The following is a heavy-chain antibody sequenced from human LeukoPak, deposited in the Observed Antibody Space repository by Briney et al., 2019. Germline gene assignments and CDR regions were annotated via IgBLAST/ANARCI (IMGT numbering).Heavy chain of an antibody. CDR1: GFTFSSYG. D-gene: IGHD1-26*01. J-gene: IGHJ4*02. Sequence: GGSLRLSCAASGFTFSSYGMHWVRQAPGKGLEWVAFIRYDGSNKYYADSVKGRFTISRDDSKNTLYLQMNSLRAEDTAVYYCAKSIALNSGSLGNWGQGTLVTVSS. V-gene: IGHV3-30*02. CDR3: AKSIALNSGSLGN. CDR2: IRYDGSNK.